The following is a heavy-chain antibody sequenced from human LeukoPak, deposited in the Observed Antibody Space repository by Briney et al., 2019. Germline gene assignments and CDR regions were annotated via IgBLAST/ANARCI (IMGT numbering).Heavy chain of an antibody. CDR3: AGGYYDSSGYRDFDY. J-gene: IGHJ4*02. D-gene: IGHD3-22*01. Sequence: SETLSLTCTVSGGSISSYYWSWIRQPPGKGLEWIGYIYYSGSTNYNPSLKSRVTILVDTSKNQFSLKLSSVTAADTAVYYCAGGYYDSSGYRDFDYWGQGTLVTVSS. V-gene: IGHV4-59*01. CDR2: IYYSGST. CDR1: GGSISSYY.